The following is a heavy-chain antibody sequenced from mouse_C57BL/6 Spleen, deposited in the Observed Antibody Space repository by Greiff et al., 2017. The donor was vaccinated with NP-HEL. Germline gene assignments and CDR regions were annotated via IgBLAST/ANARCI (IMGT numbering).Heavy chain of an antibody. CDR3: TRTDYYGSRPHYAMDY. J-gene: IGHJ4*01. CDR1: GYTFTSYW. D-gene: IGHD1-1*01. Sequence: QVQLQQPGAELVKPGASVKMSCKASGYTFTSYWITSVKQRPGQGLEWIGDIYPGSGSTNYNEKFKSKATLTVDTSSSTAYMQLSSLTSEDSAVYYGTRTDYYGSRPHYAMDYWGQGTSVTVSS. CDR2: IYPGSGST. V-gene: IGHV1-55*01.